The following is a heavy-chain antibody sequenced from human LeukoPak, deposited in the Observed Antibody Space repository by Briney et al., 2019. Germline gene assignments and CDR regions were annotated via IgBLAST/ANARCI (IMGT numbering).Heavy chain of an antibody. CDR3: AKGCSGIYCLGYYYLDV. V-gene: IGHV3-23*01. Sequence: GGSLRLSCAASGLTFNNHAMSWVRQSPEKGLEWVSVISGSGDSTHYAESVKGRFTISRDNSKNTVHLQMSSLRAEDTAVYFCAKGCSGIYCLGYYYLDVWGKGTTVTVSS. J-gene: IGHJ6*03. D-gene: IGHD1-26*01. CDR2: ISGSGDST. CDR1: GLTFNNHA.